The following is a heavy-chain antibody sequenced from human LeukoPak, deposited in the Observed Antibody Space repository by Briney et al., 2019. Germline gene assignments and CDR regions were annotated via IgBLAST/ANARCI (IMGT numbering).Heavy chain of an antibody. Sequence: PGGSLRLSCVASGFSFSTYVMHWVRQFPGKGLMWVSRISHDAIITSYADSVRGRFTVSRDNARNTLYLQMNDLRDEDTAVYYCTRDVNWIFFDVWGRGTLVTVSS. CDR2: ISHDAIIT. V-gene: IGHV3-74*01. CDR3: TRDVNWIFFDV. CDR1: GFSFSTYV. J-gene: IGHJ2*01. D-gene: IGHD3-3*01.